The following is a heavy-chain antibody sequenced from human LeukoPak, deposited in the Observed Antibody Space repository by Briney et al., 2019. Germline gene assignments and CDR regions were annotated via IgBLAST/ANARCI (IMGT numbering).Heavy chain of an antibody. J-gene: IGHJ4*02. D-gene: IGHD2-2*01. CDR2: INPNSGGT. V-gene: IGHV1-2*02. CDR1: GYTCTGYY. Sequence: ASVKVSCKASGYTCTGYYMHWVRKAPGQGLEWMGWINPNSGGTNYAQKFQGRVTMTRDTSISTAYMELSRLRSDDTAVYYCARCTPSRTQTKDRTHARYYFDYWGQGTLVTVSS. CDR3: ARCTPSRTQTKDRTHARYYFDY.